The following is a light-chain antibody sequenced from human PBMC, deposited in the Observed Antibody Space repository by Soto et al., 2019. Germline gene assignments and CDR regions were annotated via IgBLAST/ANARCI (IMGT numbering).Light chain of an antibody. J-gene: IGKJ4*01. CDR2: DAS. V-gene: IGKV1-33*01. Sequence: DIQMTQSPSSLSAFVGDRVTITCRASQDISKFLNWYQHKPGKAPKLLIYDASNLEAGVPSRFSGSRSGTDFTLTINRLQPGDIATYYCQQYFNRPPGFGGGTKVDIK. CDR1: QDISKF. CDR3: QQYFNRPPG.